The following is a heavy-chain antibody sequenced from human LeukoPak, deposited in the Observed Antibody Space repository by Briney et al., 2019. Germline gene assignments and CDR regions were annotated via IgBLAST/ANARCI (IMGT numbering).Heavy chain of an antibody. CDR2: IGISGSST. CDR1: GFTFSTYA. Sequence: GGSLRLSCAASGFTFSTYAMNWVHQAPGRGLEWVSTIGISGSSTYYADSVRGRFTISRDNSKNTLYLQVSSLTAEDTAVYYCAKDFSTVDYYYYGMDVWGQGTTVTVSS. V-gene: IGHV3-23*01. J-gene: IGHJ6*02. CDR3: AKDFSTVDYYYYGMDV. D-gene: IGHD2/OR15-2a*01.